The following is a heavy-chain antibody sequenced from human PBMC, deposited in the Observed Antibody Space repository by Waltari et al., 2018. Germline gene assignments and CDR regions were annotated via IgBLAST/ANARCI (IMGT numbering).Heavy chain of an antibody. Sequence: EVQLLESGGGLVQPGGSLRLSCAASGFTFSSYAMSWVRQAPGKGLEWVSAISGSGGSTYYADSVKGRFTISRDNSKNTLYLQMNSLRAEDTAVYYCAKDPSDSGSYFAEYFQHWGQGTLVTVSS. V-gene: IGHV3-23*01. CDR3: AKDPSDSGSYFAEYFQH. CDR2: ISGSGGST. J-gene: IGHJ1*01. D-gene: IGHD1-26*01. CDR1: GFTFSSYA.